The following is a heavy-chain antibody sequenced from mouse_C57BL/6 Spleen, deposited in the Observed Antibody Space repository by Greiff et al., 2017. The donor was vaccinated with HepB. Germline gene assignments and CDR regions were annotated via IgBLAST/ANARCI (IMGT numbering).Heavy chain of an antibody. CDR1: GYTFTSYW. J-gene: IGHJ3*01. D-gene: IGHD2-1*01. CDR3: ARDYYGNYGWFAY. Sequence: VQLQESGAELVKPGASVKLSCKASGYTFTSYWMHWVKQRPGRGLEWIGRIDPNSGGTKYNEKFKSKATLTVDKPSSTAYMQLSSLTSEDAAVYYCARDYYGNYGWFAYWGQGTLVTVSA. CDR2: IDPNSGGT. V-gene: IGHV1-72*01.